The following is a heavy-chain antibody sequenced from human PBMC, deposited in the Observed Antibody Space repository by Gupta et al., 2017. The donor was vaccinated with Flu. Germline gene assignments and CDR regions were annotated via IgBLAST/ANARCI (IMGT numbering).Heavy chain of an antibody. CDR1: GFTFSTYG. J-gene: IGHJ4*02. D-gene: IGHD2-2*01. V-gene: IGHV3-23*01. CDR2: ISGSGGTT. CDR3: ASQGVSVVVPVAGRSYLDY. Sequence: EVQLLASGGDLVQPGGSLRLSCAASGFTFSTYGMSWVRQAPGKGLEWVSAISGSGGTTYYADSVKGRFTISRDNSKNTLYLQMNSLRAEDTAVYYCASQGVSVVVPVAGRSYLDYWGQGTLVTVSS.